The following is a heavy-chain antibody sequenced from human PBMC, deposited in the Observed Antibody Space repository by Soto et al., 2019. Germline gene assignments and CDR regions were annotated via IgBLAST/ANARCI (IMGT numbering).Heavy chain of an antibody. CDR1: GFTFGDYA. CDR2: IRGKPNGGAT. Sequence: QRLSCTASGFTFGDYAMNWVRQAPGKGLEWVGFIRGKPNGGATDYAASLKGRFTISRDDSRSVAYLQMNSLKTEDTAVYYCTRDFQGQYYYGMDVWGQATTVTVYS. CDR3: TRDFQGQYYYGMDV. V-gene: IGHV3-49*04. J-gene: IGHJ6*02.